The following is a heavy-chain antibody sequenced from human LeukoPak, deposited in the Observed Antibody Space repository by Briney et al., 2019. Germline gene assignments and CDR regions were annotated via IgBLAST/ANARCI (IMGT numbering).Heavy chain of an antibody. V-gene: IGHV1-2*02. J-gene: IGHJ5*02. CDR3: ARDSRPVLRYFDWPYNWFDP. Sequence: AASVKVSCKASGYTFTGYYMHWVRQAPGQGLEWMGWINPNSGGTNYAQKFQGRVTMTRDTSISTAYMELSRLRSDDTAVYYCARDSRPVLRYFDWPYNWFDPWGQGTLVTVSS. D-gene: IGHD3-9*01. CDR1: GYTFTGYY. CDR2: INPNSGGT.